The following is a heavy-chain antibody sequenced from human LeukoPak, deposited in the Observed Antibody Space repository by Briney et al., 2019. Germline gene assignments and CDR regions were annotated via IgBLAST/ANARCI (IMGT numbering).Heavy chain of an antibody. CDR2: INRDGRST. CDR1: GFTFTSYW. CDR3: AKDLRRIVGATTFGDY. Sequence: GGSLRLSCAASGFTFTSYWMHWVRQAPGKGLVWVSSINRDGRSTSYADSVKDRFTISRDNAKNTVFLQMNSLRAEDTAVYYCAKDLRRIVGATTFGDYWGQGTLVTVSS. D-gene: IGHD1-26*01. V-gene: IGHV3-74*01. J-gene: IGHJ4*02.